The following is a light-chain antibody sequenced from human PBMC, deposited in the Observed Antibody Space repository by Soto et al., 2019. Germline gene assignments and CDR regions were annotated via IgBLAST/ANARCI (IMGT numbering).Light chain of an antibody. CDR3: QVWDSSSEWV. Sequence: SYEVSQPPSVSVAPGQTARITCGGNNIGTKSVHWYQQKPGQAPVLVVFNDSDRPSGIPERFSGSNSGDTATTATLTISRVETGDEADYYCQVWDSSSEWVFGGGTKLTVL. CDR1: NIGTKS. V-gene: IGLV3-21*02. J-gene: IGLJ3*02. CDR2: NDS.